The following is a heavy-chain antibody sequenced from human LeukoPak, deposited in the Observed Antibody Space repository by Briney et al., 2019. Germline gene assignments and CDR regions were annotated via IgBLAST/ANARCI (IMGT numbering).Heavy chain of an antibody. CDR1: GYTLTNYA. D-gene: IGHD5-18*01. Sequence: GASVKVSCKASGYTLTNYAMHWVRQAPGQRLEWMGWINAGNGNTKYSQKFQGRVTITRDTPTSTAYMELRSLRSDDTAVYYCARVKNTQDAFDIWGQGTKVTVSP. CDR2: INAGNGNT. V-gene: IGHV1-3*01. CDR3: ARVKNTQDAFDI. J-gene: IGHJ3*02.